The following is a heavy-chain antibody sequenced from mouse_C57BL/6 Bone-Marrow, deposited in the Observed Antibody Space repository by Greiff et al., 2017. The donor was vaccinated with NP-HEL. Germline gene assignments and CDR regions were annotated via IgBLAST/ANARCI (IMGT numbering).Heavy chain of an antibody. CDR1: GYTFTSYG. CDR2: IYPRSGNT. Sequence: VQLQQSGAELARPGASVKLSCKASGYTFTSYGISWVKQRTGQGLEWIGEIYPRSGNTYYNEKFKGKATLTADKSSSTAYMELRSLTSEDSAVYFCATIYYGSLDYWGQGTTLTVSS. J-gene: IGHJ2*01. CDR3: ATIYYGSLDY. D-gene: IGHD1-1*01. V-gene: IGHV1-81*01.